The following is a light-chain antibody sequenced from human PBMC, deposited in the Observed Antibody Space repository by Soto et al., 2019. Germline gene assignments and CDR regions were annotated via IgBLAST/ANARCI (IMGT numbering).Light chain of an antibody. CDR1: SSDVGSYNL. J-gene: IGLJ2*01. Sequence: QSALTQPASVSGSPGQSITISCTGTSSDVGSYNLVSWYQQHPGKAPKLMIYAVNKRPSGVPDRFSGSKSGNTAFLTVSGLQAEDEADYYCSSYAGSNRLVFGGGTKLTVL. CDR2: AVN. V-gene: IGLV2-14*02. CDR3: SSYAGSNRLV.